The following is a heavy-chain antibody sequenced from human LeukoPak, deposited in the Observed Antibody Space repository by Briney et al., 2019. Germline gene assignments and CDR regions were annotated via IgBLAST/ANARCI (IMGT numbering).Heavy chain of an antibody. J-gene: IGHJ4*02. CDR2: ISSSSSYI. CDR1: GFTFSSYW. CDR3: ARARERIFGVVMGLDY. D-gene: IGHD3-3*01. V-gene: IGHV3-21*01. Sequence: GGSLRLSCAASGFTFSSYWMSWVRQAPGKGLEWVSSISSSSSYIYYADSVKGRFTISRDNAENSLYLQMNSLRAEDTAVYYCARARERIFGVVMGLDYWGQGTLVTVSS.